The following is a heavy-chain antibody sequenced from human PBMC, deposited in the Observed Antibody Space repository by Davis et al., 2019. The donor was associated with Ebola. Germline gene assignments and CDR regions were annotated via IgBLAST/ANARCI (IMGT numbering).Heavy chain of an antibody. CDR2: IVVGSGNT. CDR3: AATPGSSWYLYYYGMDV. J-gene: IGHJ6*04. D-gene: IGHD3-10*01. CDR1: GFTFTSSA. Sequence: AASVKVSCKASGFTFTSSAVQWVRQARGQRLEWIGWIVVGSGNTNYAQKFQERVTITRDMSTSTAYMELSSLRSEDTAVYYCAATPGSSWYLYYYGMDVWGKGTTVTVSS. V-gene: IGHV1-58*01.